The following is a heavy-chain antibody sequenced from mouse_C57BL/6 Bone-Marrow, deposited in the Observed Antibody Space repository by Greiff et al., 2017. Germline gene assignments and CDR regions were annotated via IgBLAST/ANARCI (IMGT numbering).Heavy chain of an antibody. Sequence: EVKLMESGGDLVKPGGSLKLSCAASGFTFSSYGMSWVRQTPDKRLEWVATLSSGGSYTYYPDSVKGRFTISRDNAKNALYLQMSSLKSEDTAMYYCARRGGTWFAYWGQGTLVTVSA. CDR3: ARRGGTWFAY. CDR1: GFTFSSYG. V-gene: IGHV5-6*02. J-gene: IGHJ3*01. CDR2: LSSGGSYT.